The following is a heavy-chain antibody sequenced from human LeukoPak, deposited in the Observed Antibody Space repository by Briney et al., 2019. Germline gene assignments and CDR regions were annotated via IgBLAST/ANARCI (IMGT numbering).Heavy chain of an antibody. J-gene: IGHJ6*03. Sequence: SETLSLTCTVSGGSISTYYWSWIRQPPGKGLEWIGYIYYSGSTNYNPSLKSRVTISVDMSKNLFSLRLRSVTAADTAVYFCARGRVSSSTWYSTYYYYFYMDVWGKGTTVTVSS. V-gene: IGHV4-59*01. CDR1: GGSISTYY. D-gene: IGHD4-11*01. CDR2: IYYSGST. CDR3: ARGRVSSSTWYSTYYYYFYMDV.